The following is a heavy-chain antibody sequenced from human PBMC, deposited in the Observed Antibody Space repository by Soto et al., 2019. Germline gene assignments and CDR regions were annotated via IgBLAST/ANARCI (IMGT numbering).Heavy chain of an antibody. V-gene: IGHV3-21*01. D-gene: IGHD1-26*01. CDR2: ISSSSSYI. Sequence: GGSLRLSCAASGFTFSSYSMKWVRQAPGKGLEWVSSISSSSSYIYYADSVKGRFTISRDNAKNSLYLQMNSLRAEDTAVYYCERDLGSYGGNPLDSWRQGALVTVSS. CDR1: GFTFSSYS. CDR3: ERDLGSYGGNPLDS. J-gene: IGHJ4*02.